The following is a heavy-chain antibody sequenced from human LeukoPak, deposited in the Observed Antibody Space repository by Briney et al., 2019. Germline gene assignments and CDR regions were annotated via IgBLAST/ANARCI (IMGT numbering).Heavy chain of an antibody. J-gene: IGHJ4*02. D-gene: IGHD3-10*01. V-gene: IGHV3-23*01. CDR1: GFTFSSYA. Sequence: GGSLRLSCAASGFTFSSYAMSWARQAPGKGLEWVSAISGSGGTTYYADSVKGRFSISRGNSKNTLYLQMNSLRAEDTAVYYCAKEGAYYGSGSFHYWGQGILVTVSS. CDR2: ISGSGGTT. CDR3: AKEGAYYGSGSFHY.